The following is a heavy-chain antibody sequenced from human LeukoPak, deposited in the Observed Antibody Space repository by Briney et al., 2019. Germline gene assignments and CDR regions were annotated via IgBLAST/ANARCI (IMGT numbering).Heavy chain of an antibody. D-gene: IGHD3-22*01. CDR2: TNWNSDSI. CDR1: GFTFDDYA. J-gene: IGHJ4*02. CDR3: AKDIDDSSGYSDY. V-gene: IGHV3-9*01. Sequence: GGSLRLSCAVSGFTFDDYAMHWVRQVPGKGLEWVSGTNWNSDSIGYADSVKGRFTTSRDNAKNSLYLQMNSLRAEDTALYYCAKDIDDSSGYSDYWGQGTLVTVSS.